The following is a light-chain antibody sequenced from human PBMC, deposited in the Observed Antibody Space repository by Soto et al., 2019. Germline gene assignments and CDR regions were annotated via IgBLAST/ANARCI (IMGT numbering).Light chain of an antibody. CDR1: SSDVGDYNS. V-gene: IGLV2-11*01. Sequence: QSALTQPRSVSGSPGQSVTVSCIGTSSDVGDYNSVSWYQQHPGKAPKLMIYDVSKRPSGVPDRFSGSKSGNTASLTISRLPAEDESDYYCCSYVGGYSYVFGIGTKLTVL. CDR2: DVS. J-gene: IGLJ1*01. CDR3: CSYVGGYSYV.